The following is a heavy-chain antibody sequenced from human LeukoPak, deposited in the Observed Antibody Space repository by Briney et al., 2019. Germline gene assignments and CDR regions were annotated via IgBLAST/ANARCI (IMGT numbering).Heavy chain of an antibody. CDR2: IYTGGST. Sequence: GGSLRLSCAASGFSVSNNYMSWVRQAPGQGLEWVSVIYTGGSTHYADSVKGRFIISRDNSMNTVYLQMNSLRADDTAVYFCARRAGALYYYDTSGPFDHWGRGTLVTVSS. V-gene: IGHV3-53*01. D-gene: IGHD3-22*01. CDR3: ARRAGALYYYDTSGPFDH. CDR1: GFSVSNNY. J-gene: IGHJ4*02.